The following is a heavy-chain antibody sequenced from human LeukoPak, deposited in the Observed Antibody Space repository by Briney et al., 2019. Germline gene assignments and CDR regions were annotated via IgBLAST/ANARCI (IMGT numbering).Heavy chain of an antibody. D-gene: IGHD3-22*01. J-gene: IGHJ4*02. CDR3: AREYYNYYEGFDY. CDR2: ISAYNGNT. V-gene: IGHV1-18*01. CDR1: GYTFTSYD. Sequence: ASVKVSCKASGYTFTSYDISWLRQAPGQGLEWMGRISAYNGNTNYAQKLQGRVTMTTDTSTRTAYMELRSLRSDDTAVYFCAREYYNYYEGFDYWGQGTLVTVSS.